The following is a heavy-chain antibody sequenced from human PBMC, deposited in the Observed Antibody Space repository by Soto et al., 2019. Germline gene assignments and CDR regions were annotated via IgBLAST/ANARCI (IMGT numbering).Heavy chain of an antibody. CDR2: ISSSGSTI. V-gene: IGHV3-48*03. Sequence: GSLRLSCAASGFTFNNYEMNWVRQAPGKGLEWISCISSSGSTIYYADSVKGRFTTSRDNAKNSLYLQMNSLRAEDTAVYYCARSPHGYSTGWYPTPDYCGQATLVTVSS. J-gene: IGHJ4*02. D-gene: IGHD6-19*01. CDR3: ARSPHGYSTGWYPTPDY. CDR1: GFTFNNYE.